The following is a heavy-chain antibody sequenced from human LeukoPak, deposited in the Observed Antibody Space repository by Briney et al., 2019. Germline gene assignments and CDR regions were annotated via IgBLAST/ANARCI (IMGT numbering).Heavy chain of an antibody. J-gene: IGHJ4*02. V-gene: IGHV3-7*01. CDR3: ARDGIEMATITDY. CDR2: IKQDGSEK. CDR1: GFTFSNYW. Sequence: SGGSLRLSCAASGFTFSNYWMSWVRQAPGKGLEWVANIKQDGSEKYYVDSVKGRFTISRDNAKNSLYLQMNSLRAEDTAVYYCARDGIEMATITDYWGQGTLVTVSS. D-gene: IGHD5-24*01.